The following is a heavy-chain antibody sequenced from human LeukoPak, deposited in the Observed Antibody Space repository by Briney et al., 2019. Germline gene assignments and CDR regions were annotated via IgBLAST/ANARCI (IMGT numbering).Heavy chain of an antibody. Sequence: GGSLRLSCAASGFTFSSYGMHWVRQAPGKGLEWVAFMRYDGSNKYYADSVKGRLTISRDNSKNTLYLQMNSLRAEDTAVYYCAKDLERFGELLQSDYWGQGTLVTVSS. V-gene: IGHV3-30*02. J-gene: IGHJ4*02. CDR3: AKDLERFGELLQSDY. CDR1: GFTFSSYG. D-gene: IGHD3-10*01. CDR2: MRYDGSNK.